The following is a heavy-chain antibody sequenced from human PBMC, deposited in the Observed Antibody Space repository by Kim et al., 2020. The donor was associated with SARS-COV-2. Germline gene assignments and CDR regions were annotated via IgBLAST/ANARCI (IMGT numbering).Heavy chain of an antibody. CDR2: INPSGGST. V-gene: IGHV1-46*01. Sequence: ASVKVSCKASGYTFTSYYMHWVRQAPGQGLEWMGIINPSGGSTSYAQKFQGRVTMTRDTSTSTVYMELSSLRSEDTAVYYCARDRLGLGELSLWGHAFDIWGQGTMVTVSS. J-gene: IGHJ3*02. CDR3: ARDRLGLGELSLWGHAFDI. CDR1: GYTFTSYY. D-gene: IGHD3-16*02.